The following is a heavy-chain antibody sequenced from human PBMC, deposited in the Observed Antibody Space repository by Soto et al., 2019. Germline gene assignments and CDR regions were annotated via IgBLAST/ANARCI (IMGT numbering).Heavy chain of an antibody. CDR1: GGTFSSYA. Sequence: SVKVSCNASGGTFSSYAISWVRQAPGQGLEWMGGIIPIFGTANYAQKFQGRVTITADESTSTAYMELSSLRPEDTAVYYCARAGYSSYYGMDVWGQGTTVTVSS. D-gene: IGHD5-18*01. V-gene: IGHV1-69*13. CDR3: ARAGYSSYYGMDV. CDR2: IIPIFGTA. J-gene: IGHJ6*02.